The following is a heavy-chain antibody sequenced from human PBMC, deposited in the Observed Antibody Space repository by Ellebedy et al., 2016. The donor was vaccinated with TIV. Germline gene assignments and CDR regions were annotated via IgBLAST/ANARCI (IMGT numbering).Heavy chain of an antibody. J-gene: IGHJ4*02. D-gene: IGHD2-21*01. CDR3: ARDADVNGHYSQFDL. Sequence: GESLKISCAASGFTFTKYGFHWVRQAPGRGLAGVGVIWYDGNRKYYTDSVKGRFTISRDNSKNTLYLQMTSLRPDDTAVYYCARDADVNGHYSQFDLWGQGTLVTVSS. V-gene: IGHV3-33*01. CDR2: IWYDGNRK. CDR1: GFTFTKYG.